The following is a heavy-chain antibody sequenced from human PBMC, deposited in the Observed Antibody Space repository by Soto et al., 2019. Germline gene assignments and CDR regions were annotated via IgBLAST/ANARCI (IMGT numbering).Heavy chain of an antibody. J-gene: IGHJ5*02. CDR1: GVTFSDYY. CDR3: ARESEKGTTWFDP. Sequence: PGGSLRLSCAVSGVTFSDYYMSWIRQAPGKGLEWVSYISGTSVYINYADSVKGRFTISRDNAKNSVYLQMSSLRAEDTAVYYCARESEKGTTWFDPWGQGTLVTVSS. CDR2: ISGTSVYI. V-gene: IGHV3-11*06. D-gene: IGHD1-1*01.